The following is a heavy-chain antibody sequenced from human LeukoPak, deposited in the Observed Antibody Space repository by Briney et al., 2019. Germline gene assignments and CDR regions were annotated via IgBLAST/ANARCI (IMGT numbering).Heavy chain of an antibody. V-gene: IGHV4-39*01. Sequence: SETLSLTCTVSGVSISSSSYYWGWLRQPPGKGLEWIGSIYYSGSTYYNPSLKSRVTISVDTSKNQFSLKLSSVTAADTAVYYCARRVGTPSIAAAAYFDYWGQGTLVTVSS. CDR2: IYYSGST. D-gene: IGHD6-13*01. CDR3: ARRVGTPSIAAAAYFDY. J-gene: IGHJ4*02. CDR1: GVSISSSSYY.